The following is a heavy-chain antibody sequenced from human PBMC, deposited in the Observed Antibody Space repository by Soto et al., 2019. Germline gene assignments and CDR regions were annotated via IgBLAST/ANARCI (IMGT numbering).Heavy chain of an antibody. CDR3: ARTYYYDSSGYYCIGY. J-gene: IGHJ4*02. CDR1: GYTFSGYY. CDR2: INPKSDGT. Sequence: QVQLVQSGAEVKKPGASVKVSCKASGYTFSGYYMHWVRQAPGQGLEWMGWINPKSDGTKYAQKFQGRVTMTRDTSISTAYMELSSLRYDDTAVYYCARTYYYDSSGYYCIGYWGQGTQVTVSS. V-gene: IGHV1-2*02. D-gene: IGHD3-22*01.